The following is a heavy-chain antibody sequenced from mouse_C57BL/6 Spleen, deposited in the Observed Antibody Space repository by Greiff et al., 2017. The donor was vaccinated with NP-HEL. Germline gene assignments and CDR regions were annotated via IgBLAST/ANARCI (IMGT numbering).Heavy chain of an antibody. J-gene: IGHJ4*01. CDR3: ARRHYGDAMDY. V-gene: IGHV1-61*01. CDR2: IYPSDSET. D-gene: IGHD1-1*01. Sequence: VKLMESGAELVRPGSSVKLSCKASGYTFTSYWMDWVKQRPGQGLEWIGNIYPSDSETHYNQKFKDKATLTVDKSSSTAYMQLSSLTSEDSAVYYCARRHYGDAMDYWGQGTSVTVSS. CDR1: GYTFTSYW.